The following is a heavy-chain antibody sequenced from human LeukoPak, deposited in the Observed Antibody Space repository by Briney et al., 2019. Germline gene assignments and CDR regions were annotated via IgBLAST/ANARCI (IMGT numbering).Heavy chain of an antibody. CDR3: AREAGSSGYPYYYYYGMDV. CDR1: GFTFSSYE. V-gene: IGHV3-48*03. CDR2: ISSSGSTI. Sequence: GGSLRLSCAASGFTFSSYEMNWVRQAPGKGLEWVSYISSSGSTIYYADSVKGRFTISRDNAKNSLYLQMNSLRAEDTAVYYCAREAGSSGYPYYYYYGMDVWGQGTTVTVSS. J-gene: IGHJ6*02. D-gene: IGHD3-22*01.